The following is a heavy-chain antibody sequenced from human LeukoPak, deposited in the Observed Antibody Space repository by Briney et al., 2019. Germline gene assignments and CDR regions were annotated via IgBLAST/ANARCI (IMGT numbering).Heavy chain of an antibody. CDR1: GGSISSGGYS. J-gene: IGHJ4*02. CDR2: IYHSGST. CDR3: ARKNSGRYDY. D-gene: IGHD5-12*01. V-gene: IGHV4-30-2*01. Sequence: KSSETLSLTCAVSGGSISSGGYSWSWIRQPPGKGLEWIGYIYHSGSTYYNPSLKSRVTISVDRSKNQFSLKLSSVTAADTAVYYCARKNSGRYDYWGQGTLVTVSS.